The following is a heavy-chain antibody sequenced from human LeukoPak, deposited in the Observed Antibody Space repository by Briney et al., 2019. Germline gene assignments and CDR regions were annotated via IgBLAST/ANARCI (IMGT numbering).Heavy chain of an antibody. V-gene: IGHV3-21*01. CDR2: ISSSSSYI. CDR1: GFTFSSYS. J-gene: IGHJ5*02. CDR3: AREFGDFWSGLNWFDP. Sequence: GRSLRLSCAASGFTFSSYSMNWVRQAPGKGLEWVSSISSSSSYIYYADSVKGRFTISRDNAKNSLYLQMNSLRAEDTAVYYCAREFGDFWSGLNWFDPWGQGTLVTVSS. D-gene: IGHD3-3*01.